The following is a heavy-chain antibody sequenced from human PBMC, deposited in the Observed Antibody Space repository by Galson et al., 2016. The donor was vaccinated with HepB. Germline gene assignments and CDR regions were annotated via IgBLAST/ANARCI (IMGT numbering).Heavy chain of an antibody. J-gene: IGHJ4*02. CDR2: VYSAGST. D-gene: IGHD1-7*01. CDR1: GFTVSNNY. Sequence: SLRLSCAVSGFTVSNNYMSWVRQAPGKGLEWVSLVYSAGSTYYADSVKVRFTISRDNSKNTLYLQINSLRAEDTAAYYCARDEISGTTGYYWGQGTLVTVSS. CDR3: ARDEISGTTGYY. V-gene: IGHV3-53*01.